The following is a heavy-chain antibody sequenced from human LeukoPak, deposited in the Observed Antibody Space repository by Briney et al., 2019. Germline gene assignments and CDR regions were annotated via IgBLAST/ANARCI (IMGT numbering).Heavy chain of an antibody. J-gene: IGHJ3*01. CDR3: ARGTTADAFDV. CDR1: GFTFSAYG. CDR2: IYYDGSNK. D-gene: IGHD4-17*01. V-gene: IGHV3-33*01. Sequence: PGGSLRLSCAASGFTFSAYGIHWVRQAPGKGLEWVALIYYDGSNKYYADSVKGRFTISRDNSKNTLYLQMNSLRAEDTAVYFCARGTTADAFDVWGQGTMVTVSS.